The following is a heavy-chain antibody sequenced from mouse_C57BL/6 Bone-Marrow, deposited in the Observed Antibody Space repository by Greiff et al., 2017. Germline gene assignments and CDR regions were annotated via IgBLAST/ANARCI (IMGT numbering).Heavy chain of an antibody. D-gene: IGHD1-1*01. J-gene: IGHJ3*01. Sequence: EVQLQQSGAELVRPGASVKLSCTASGFNIKDYYMYWVKQTPEQGLEWIGRIDPEDGDTEYAPKFQGKVTMTADTSSNTAYLQLSSLTSEDTAVYYCTTHPIYSYGSSTQGAYWGQGTLVTVSA. CDR2: IDPEDGDT. CDR1: GFNIKDYY. CDR3: TTHPIYSYGSSTQGAY. V-gene: IGHV14-1*01.